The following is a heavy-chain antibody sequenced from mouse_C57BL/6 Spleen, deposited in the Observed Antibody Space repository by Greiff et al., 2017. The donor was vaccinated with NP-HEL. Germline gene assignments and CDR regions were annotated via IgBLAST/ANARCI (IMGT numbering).Heavy chain of an antibody. CDR3: ARSLYYGSSYDYFDY. D-gene: IGHD1-1*01. V-gene: IGHV1-53*01. J-gene: IGHJ2*01. CDR1: GYTFTSYW. Sequence: QVQLQQSGTELVKPGASVKLSCKASGYTFTSYWMHWVKQRPGQGLEWIGNINPSNGGTNYNEKFKSKATLTVDKSSSTAYMQLSSLTSEDSAVYYCARSLYYGSSYDYFDYWGQGTTLTVSS. CDR2: INPSNGGT.